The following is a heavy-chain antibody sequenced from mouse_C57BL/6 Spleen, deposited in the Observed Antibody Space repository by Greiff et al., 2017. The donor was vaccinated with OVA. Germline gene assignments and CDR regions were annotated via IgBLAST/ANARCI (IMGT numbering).Heavy chain of an antibody. D-gene: IGHD6-1*01. CDR1: EYAFTHYF. Sequence: DVKLVESGAGLVQPGESLKLSCESTEYAFTHYFMSWVSQTPEQRLELVAAINSDGGSTYYPDPMERRFIISRDTTKKTLYLTTSSLRTEDTALDYCARHALWGYFDVWGTGTTVTVSS. J-gene: IGHJ1*03. V-gene: IGHV5-2*01. CDR3: ARHALWGYFDV. CDR2: INSDGGST.